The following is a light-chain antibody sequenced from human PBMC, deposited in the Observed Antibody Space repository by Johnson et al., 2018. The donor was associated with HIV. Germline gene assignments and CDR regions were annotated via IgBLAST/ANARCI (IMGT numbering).Light chain of an antibody. V-gene: IGLV1-51*02. CDR2: ENN. J-gene: IGLJ1*01. CDR3: RTWDSSLRVGF. Sequence: QSVLTQSPSVSAAPGQKVTISCSGSSSNIGNNYVSWYQQLPGTAPKLLIYENNKRPSGIPDRFSGSKSGTSATLGITGLQTGDEADYYCRTWDSSLRVGFFGTGTKVTVL. CDR1: SSNIGNNY.